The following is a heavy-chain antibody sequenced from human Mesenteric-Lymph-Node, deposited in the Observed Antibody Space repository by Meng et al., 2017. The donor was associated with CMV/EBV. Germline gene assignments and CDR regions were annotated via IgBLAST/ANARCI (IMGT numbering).Heavy chain of an antibody. V-gene: IGHV1-69*01. Sequence: FTGYYMHWVRQAPGQGLEWMGGIVPIFHTPNYAQKFQGRVTFTSDESTTTAYMELSSLRSDDTAVYYCARSRTSGGLSDILTGYYFDYWAQGTLVTVSS. J-gene: IGHJ4*02. CDR3: ARSRTSGGLSDILTGYYFDY. D-gene: IGHD3-9*01. CDR1: FTGYY. CDR2: IVPIFHTP.